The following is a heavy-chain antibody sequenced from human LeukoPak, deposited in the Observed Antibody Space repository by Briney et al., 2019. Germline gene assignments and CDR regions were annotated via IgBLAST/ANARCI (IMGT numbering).Heavy chain of an antibody. CDR1: GFTFSSYT. J-gene: IGHJ4*02. Sequence: GGSLRLSCAASGFTFSSYTMNWVRQAPGKGLEWVSYITSSSSIISYADSVKGRFTISRDNARNSLYLQMNSLRAEDTAVYYCARRYFDYWGQGTLVTVSS. CDR2: ITSSSSII. V-gene: IGHV3-48*01. CDR3: ARRYFDY.